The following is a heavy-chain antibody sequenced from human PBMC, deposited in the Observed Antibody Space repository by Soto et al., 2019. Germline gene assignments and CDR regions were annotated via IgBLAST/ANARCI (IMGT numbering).Heavy chain of an antibody. CDR1: GYTFNTDG. Sequence: ASVKVSCKASGYTFNTDGVSWVRQAPGQGLEWMGRISAYNGDTNYAQRLQGRLTMTTDTSTRTAYMELRSLRSDDTAVYYCASHPVSGSLHFDSWGQGTLVTVSS. V-gene: IGHV1-18*04. D-gene: IGHD1-26*01. J-gene: IGHJ4*02. CDR3: ASHPVSGSLHFDS. CDR2: ISAYNGDT.